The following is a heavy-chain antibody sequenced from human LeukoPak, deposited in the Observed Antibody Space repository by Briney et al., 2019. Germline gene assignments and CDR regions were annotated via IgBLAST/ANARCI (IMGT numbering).Heavy chain of an antibody. J-gene: IGHJ2*01. CDR1: GGSISSNNW. D-gene: IGHD6-13*01. CDR2: INHDGRET. Sequence: ETLSLTCAVSGGSISSNNWWSWVRQAPGKGLEWVANINHDGRETYYADSVKGRFIISRDNAKDSLYLQMNSLRAEDAAVYYCAKGYIIAGRQWYLDLWGRGTLVGVSS. V-gene: IGHV3-7*01. CDR3: AKGYIIAGRQWYLDL.